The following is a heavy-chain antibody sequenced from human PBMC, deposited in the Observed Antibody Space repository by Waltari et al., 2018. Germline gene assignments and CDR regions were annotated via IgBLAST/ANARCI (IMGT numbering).Heavy chain of an antibody. CDR1: GFTFSSYS. CDR2: ISSSSSTI. V-gene: IGHV3-48*01. Sequence: EVQLVESGGGLVQPGGSLRLSCAASGFTFSSYSMNWVRQAPGKGLEWVSYISSSSSTIYYADSVKGRFTISRDNAKNSLYLQMNSLRAEDTAVYYCASSSPGPPFWGQGTMVTVSS. J-gene: IGHJ3*01. CDR3: ASSSPGPPF.